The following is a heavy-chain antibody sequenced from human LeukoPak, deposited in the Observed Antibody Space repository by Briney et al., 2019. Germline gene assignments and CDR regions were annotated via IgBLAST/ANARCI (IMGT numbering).Heavy chain of an antibody. CDR1: GGSFSGYY. Sequence: SETLSLTCAVYGGSFSGYYWSWIRQPPGKGLEWIGEINHGGSTNYNPSLKSRVTISVDTSKNQFSLKLSSVTAADTAVYYCARAGYYYGSGSYLKYFQHWGQGTLVTVSS. D-gene: IGHD3-10*01. V-gene: IGHV4-34*01. J-gene: IGHJ1*01. CDR3: ARAGYYYGSGSYLKYFQH. CDR2: INHGGST.